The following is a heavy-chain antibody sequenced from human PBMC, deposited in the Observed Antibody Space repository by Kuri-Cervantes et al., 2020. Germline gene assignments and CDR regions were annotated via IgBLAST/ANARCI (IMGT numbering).Heavy chain of an antibody. J-gene: IGHJ4*02. Sequence: GGSLRLSCAASGFTFSSYSMNWVRQAPGKGLEWVSYISSSSSTIYYADSVKGRFTISRDNAKNSLYLQMNSLRDEDTAVYYCARVAQAGLRWSGSGYYFDYWGQGTLVTVSS. CDR1: GFTFSSYS. CDR2: ISSSSSTI. D-gene: IGHD4-23*01. V-gene: IGHV3-48*02. CDR3: ARVAQAGLRWSGSGYYFDY.